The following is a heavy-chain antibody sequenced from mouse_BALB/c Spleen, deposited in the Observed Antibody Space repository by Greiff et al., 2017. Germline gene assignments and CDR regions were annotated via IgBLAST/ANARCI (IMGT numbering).Heavy chain of an antibody. CDR2: ISSGGSYT. CDR1: GFTFSSYA. Sequence: EVQRVESGGGLVKPGGSLKLSCAASGFTFSSYAMSWVRQSPEKRLEWVAEISSGGSYTYYPDTVTGRFTISRDNAKNTLYLEMSSLRSEDTAMYYCAREGLLDYGSSYLSWFAYWGQGTLVTVSA. CDR3: AREGLLDYGSSYLSWFAY. D-gene: IGHD1-1*01. V-gene: IGHV5-9-4*01. J-gene: IGHJ3*01.